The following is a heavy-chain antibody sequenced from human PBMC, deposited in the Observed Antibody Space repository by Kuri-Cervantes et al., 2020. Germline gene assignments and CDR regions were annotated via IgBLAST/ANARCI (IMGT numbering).Heavy chain of an antibody. CDR3: ARASYDSSGYFY. D-gene: IGHD3-22*01. J-gene: IGHJ4*02. CDR2: ISYDGSNK. Sequence: GESLKISCAASGFTFSSYGMHWVRQAPGKGLEWVAVISYDGSNKYYADSVKGRFTISRDNSKNTLYLQMNSLRAEDTAVYYCARASYDSSGYFYWGQGTLVTVSS. CDR1: GFTFSSYG. V-gene: IGHV3-30*03.